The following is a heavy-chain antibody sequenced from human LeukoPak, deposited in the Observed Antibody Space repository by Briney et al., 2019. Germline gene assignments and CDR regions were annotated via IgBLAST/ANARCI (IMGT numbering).Heavy chain of an antibody. J-gene: IGHJ4*02. CDR1: GFTFSSYS. Sequence: PGGSLRLSRAASGFTFSSYSMNWVRQAPGKGLEWVSSISSSSSYIYYADSVKGRFTISRDNAKNSLYLQMNSLRAEDTAVYYCASFFGWRRSGGDFDYWGQGTLVTVSS. CDR3: ASFFGWRRSGGDFDY. CDR2: ISSSSSYI. V-gene: IGHV3-21*01. D-gene: IGHD3-3*01.